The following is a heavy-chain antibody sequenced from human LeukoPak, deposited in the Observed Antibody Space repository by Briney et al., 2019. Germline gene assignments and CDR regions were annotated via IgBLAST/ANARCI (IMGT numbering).Heavy chain of an antibody. CDR3: AKAFGGWPYFDY. CDR1: GFTFSSYA. CDR2: ISGSGGST. V-gene: IGHV3-23*01. D-gene: IGHD6-19*01. Sequence: PGGSLRLSCAASGFTFSSYAMSWVRQAPGKGLEWVSAISGSGGSTYYADSVKGRFTISRDNSKNTLYPQMNSLRAEDTAVYYCAKAFGGWPYFDYWGQGTLVTVSS. J-gene: IGHJ4*02.